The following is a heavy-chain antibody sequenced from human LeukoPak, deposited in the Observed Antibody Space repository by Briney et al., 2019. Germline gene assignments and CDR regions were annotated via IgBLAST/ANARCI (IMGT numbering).Heavy chain of an antibody. CDR1: GFTFRRHW. V-gene: IGHV3-74*01. Sequence: TGGSLRLSCAASGFTFRRHWMHWVRQAPGKGLVWVSRINGDGSATYYADSVKGRFSISRDNPKNTLYLHMHSLRADDTAVYYCAREEEMATNTDYWGQGTLVTVPS. J-gene: IGHJ4*02. D-gene: IGHD5-24*01. CDR2: INGDGSAT. CDR3: AREEEMATNTDY.